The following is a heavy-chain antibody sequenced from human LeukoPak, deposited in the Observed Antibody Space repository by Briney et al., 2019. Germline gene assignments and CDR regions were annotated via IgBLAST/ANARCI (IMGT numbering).Heavy chain of an antibody. D-gene: IGHD3-10*01. CDR2: ISSYNGNT. CDR1: GYTFTSYG. CDR3: ARGGSGCYYARGGDY. V-gene: IGHV1-18*01. Sequence: ASVKVSCKASGYTFTSYGINWVRQAPGQGLEWMGWISSYNGNTNYAQNFQGRVTMTTDTSTTTAFMELRSLRSDDTAVYYCARGGSGCYYARGGDYWGQGTLVTVSS. J-gene: IGHJ4*02.